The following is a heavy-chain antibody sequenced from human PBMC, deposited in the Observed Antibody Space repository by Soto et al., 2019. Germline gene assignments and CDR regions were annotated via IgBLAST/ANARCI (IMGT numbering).Heavy chain of an antibody. CDR2: VYWDDDT. CDR3: AHVTIPYGGTVGDEAFDV. V-gene: IGHV2-5*02. D-gene: IGHD3-16*01. J-gene: IGHJ3*01. Sequence: QITLKESGPTEVKPTETLALTCTFSGFSLATTGVGVGWVRQPPGGALEWIAVVYWDDDTRYNPSLETRLTLTKDTPKNQVALTMTDIDFVDTATFYCAHVTIPYGGTVGDEAFDVWGQGAVVTVSS. CDR1: GFSLATTGVG.